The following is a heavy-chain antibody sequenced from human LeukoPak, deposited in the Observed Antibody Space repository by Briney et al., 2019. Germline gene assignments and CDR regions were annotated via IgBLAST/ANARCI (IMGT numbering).Heavy chain of an antibody. CDR3: AKDSYPVREGQGDAFDI. CDR1: GFTFSSYG. D-gene: IGHD3-16*01. CDR2: IRYDGSNK. Sequence: PGGSLRLSCAASGFTFSSYGMHWVRQAPGKGLEWVAFIRYDGSNKYYADSVKGRFTISRDNSKNTLYLQMNSLRAEDTAVYYCAKDSYPVREGQGDAFDIWGQGTMVIVSS. V-gene: IGHV3-30*02. J-gene: IGHJ3*02.